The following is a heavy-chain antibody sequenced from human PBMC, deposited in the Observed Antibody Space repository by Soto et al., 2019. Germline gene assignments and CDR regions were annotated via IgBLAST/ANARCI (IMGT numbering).Heavy chain of an antibody. CDR3: HVDVDTGMDDAFDI. Sequence: SETMSLTSAVYGGSFSVYYWSWIRQPPGKGLEWIGEINHSGSTNYNPSLKSRVTISVDTSKNQFSLKLSSVTAADTVVYFCHVDVDTGMDDAFDIWGQETMVTVSS. V-gene: IGHV4-34*01. D-gene: IGHD5-18*01. CDR2: INHSGST. J-gene: IGHJ3*02. CDR1: GGSFSVYY.